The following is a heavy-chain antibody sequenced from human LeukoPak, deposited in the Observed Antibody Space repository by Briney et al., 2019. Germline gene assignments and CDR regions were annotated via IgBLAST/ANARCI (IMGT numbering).Heavy chain of an antibody. CDR2: ISSSSSYI. V-gene: IGHV3-21*01. D-gene: IGHD3-10*01. J-gene: IGHJ4*02. CDR3: ASKITMVRGVIITPDY. Sequence: GGSLRLSCAASGFTFSSYSLNWVRQAPGKGLEWVSSISSSSSYIYYADSVKGRFTISRDNAKNSLYLQMNSLRAEDTAVYYCASKITMVRGVIITPDYWGQGTLVTVSS. CDR1: GFTFSSYS.